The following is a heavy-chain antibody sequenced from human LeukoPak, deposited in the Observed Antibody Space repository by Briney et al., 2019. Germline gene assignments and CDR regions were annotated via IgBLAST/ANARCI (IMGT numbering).Heavy chain of an antibody. CDR1: GGTFSSYA. CDR3: ASRPGTLVVVAPDY. V-gene: IGHV1-69*13. CDR2: IIPIFGTA. J-gene: IGHJ4*02. Sequence: ASVKVSCKASGGTFSSYAISWVRQAPGQGLEWMGGIIPIFGTANYAQKFQGRVTITADESTSTAYMELSSLRSEDTPVYYCASRPGTLVVVAPDYWGEGTLVTVSS. D-gene: IGHD2-15*01.